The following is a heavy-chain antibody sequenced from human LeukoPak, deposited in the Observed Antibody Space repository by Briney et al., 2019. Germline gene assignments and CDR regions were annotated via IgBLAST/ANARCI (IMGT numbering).Heavy chain of an antibody. V-gene: IGHV1-8*02. CDR1: GYTFTSYG. CDR2: MNPNSGNT. J-gene: IGHJ4*02. D-gene: IGHD6-19*01. CDR3: ARGPRNIAVARIFDY. Sequence: ASVKVSCKASGYTFTSYGISWVRQAPGQGLEWMGWMNPNSGNTGYAQKFQGRVTMTRNTSISTAYMELSSLRSEDTAVYYCARGPRNIAVARIFDYWGQGTLVTVSS.